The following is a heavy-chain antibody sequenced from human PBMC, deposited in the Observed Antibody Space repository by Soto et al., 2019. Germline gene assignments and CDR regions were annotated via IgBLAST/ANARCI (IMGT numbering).Heavy chain of an antibody. CDR1: VFTFHDNS. CDR3: AKDRLRLGELSLYPSFDI. Sequence: PGGSLRLSSAATVFTFHDNSMHWARQAPGKGLEWISGSSWNSGCMGYAESVKARFTISRDNAKNSLYLQMNSLRAEDTALYYCAKDRLRLGELSLYPSFDIWGQGTMVTVSS. D-gene: IGHD3-16*02. J-gene: IGHJ3*02. V-gene: IGHV3-9*01. CDR2: SSWNSGCM.